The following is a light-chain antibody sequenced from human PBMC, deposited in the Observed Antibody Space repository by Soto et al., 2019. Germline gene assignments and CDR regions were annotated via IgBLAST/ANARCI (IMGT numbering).Light chain of an antibody. J-gene: IGLJ1*01. CDR3: CSYTSRTSYV. CDR1: SRDIGAYNL. CDR2: EVR. Sequence: QSALTQPASVSGSPGQSITISCSGTSRDIGAYNLVSWYQQPPGKAPKLLIYEVRNRPSGISYRFSGSKSGTTASLTISGLQSEDEAPYFCCSYTSRTSYVLGNGTKVT. V-gene: IGLV2-14*01.